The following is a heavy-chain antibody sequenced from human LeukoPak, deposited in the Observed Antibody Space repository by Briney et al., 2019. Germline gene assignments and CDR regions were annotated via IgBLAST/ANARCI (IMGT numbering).Heavy chain of an antibody. J-gene: IGHJ4*02. Sequence: GGSLRLSCTASGFTFSSYSMNWVRQAPGKGLEWVSYISSSGSTIYYADSVKGRFTISRDNAKNSLYLQMNSLRAEDTAVYYCARQEYSTFDYWGQGTLVTVSS. CDR1: GFTFSSYS. V-gene: IGHV3-48*04. D-gene: IGHD2/OR15-2a*01. CDR2: ISSSGSTI. CDR3: ARQEYSTFDY.